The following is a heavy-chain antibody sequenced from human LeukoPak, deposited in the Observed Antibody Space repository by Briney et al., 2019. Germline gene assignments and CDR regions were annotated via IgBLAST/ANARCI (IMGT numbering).Heavy chain of an antibody. D-gene: IGHD5/OR15-5a*01. Sequence: SVKVSCKASGGTFSIYAISWVRQAPGQGLEWMGGIIHMFGTANYAQKFKGRVTITRDESTSTTYMELSSLKSEDTAVYYCARARGIYEGYFDLWGRGTLVTVSS. CDR3: ARARGIYEGYFDL. CDR2: IIHMFGTA. V-gene: IGHV1-69*05. CDR1: GGTFSIYA. J-gene: IGHJ2*01.